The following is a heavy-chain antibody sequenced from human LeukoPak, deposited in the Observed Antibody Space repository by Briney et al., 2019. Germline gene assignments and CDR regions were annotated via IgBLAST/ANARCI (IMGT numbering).Heavy chain of an antibody. CDR2: ISSSGSTI. CDR1: GFTFSDYY. J-gene: IGHJ4*02. D-gene: IGHD3-10*01. CDR3: AKGNYYGSSGLGSTSFDY. V-gene: IGHV3-11*01. Sequence: PGGSLRLSCAASGFTFSDYYMGWIRQAPGKGLEHISYISSSGSTIYYADSVKGRFTISRDNAKNSLYLQMNSLRAEDTALYYCAKGNYYGSSGLGSTSFDYWGQGTLVTVSS.